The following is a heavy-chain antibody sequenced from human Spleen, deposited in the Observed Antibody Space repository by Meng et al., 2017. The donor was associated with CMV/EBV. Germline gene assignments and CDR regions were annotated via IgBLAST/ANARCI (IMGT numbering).Heavy chain of an antibody. J-gene: IGHJ4*02. CDR2: ISGSGGTI. CDR3: ARDRGFSYEVREEGH. Sequence: GESLKISCAASGFTFRSYEMNWVRQAPGKGLEWVSYISGSGGTIHYADSVKGRFTISRDNAKNSLHLQMNSLRVEDTAVYYCARDRGFSYEVREEGHWGLGTLVTVSS. D-gene: IGHD5-18*01. CDR1: GFTFRSYE. V-gene: IGHV3-48*03.